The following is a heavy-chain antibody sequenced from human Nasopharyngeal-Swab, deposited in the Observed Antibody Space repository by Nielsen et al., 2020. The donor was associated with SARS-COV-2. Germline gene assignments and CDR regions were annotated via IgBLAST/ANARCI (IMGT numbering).Heavy chain of an antibody. J-gene: IGHJ6*03. V-gene: IGHV4-59*08. D-gene: IGHD3-16*01. Sequence: SETLSLTCAVYGGSFSSYYWSWIRQPPGKGLEWIGYIYYSGSTNYNPSLKSRVTISVDTSKNQFSLKLSSVTAADTAVYYCARLGGGGYYYYYYYMDVWGKGTTVTVSS. CDR2: IYYSGST. CDR1: GGSFSSYY. CDR3: ARLGGGGYYYYYYYMDV.